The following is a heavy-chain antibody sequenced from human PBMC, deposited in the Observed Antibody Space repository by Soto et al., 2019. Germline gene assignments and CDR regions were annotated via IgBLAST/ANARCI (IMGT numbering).Heavy chain of an antibody. Sequence: PGGSLRLSCAASGFTFSSYAMHWVRQAPGKGLEWVAVISYDGSNKYYADSVKGRFTISRDNSKNTLYLQMNSLRAEDTAVYCCARESGSLGYWGQGTLVTVSS. CDR2: ISYDGSNK. D-gene: IGHD1-26*01. CDR1: GFTFSSYA. V-gene: IGHV3-30-3*01. J-gene: IGHJ4*02. CDR3: ARESGSLGY.